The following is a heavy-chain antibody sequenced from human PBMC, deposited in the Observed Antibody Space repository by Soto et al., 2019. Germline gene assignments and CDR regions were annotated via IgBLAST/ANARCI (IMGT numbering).Heavy chain of an antibody. J-gene: IGHJ4*02. V-gene: IGHV4-4*07. Sequence: LSLTCSVSGTSVSNYYWSWIRQPAGKGLEHIGRIYTSGSTSYNPSLKSRVTTSMDTSQTQIYLNLTSVTAADTAVYYCARGGIQLSYAFDHWGKGILVTVSS. D-gene: IGHD3-10*01. CDR3: ARGGIQLSYAFDH. CDR1: GTSVSNYY. CDR2: IYTSGST.